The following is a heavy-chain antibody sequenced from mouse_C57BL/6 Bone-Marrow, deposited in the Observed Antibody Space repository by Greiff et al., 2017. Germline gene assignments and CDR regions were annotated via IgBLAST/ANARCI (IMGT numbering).Heavy chain of an antibody. CDR2: IYPGDGST. J-gene: IGHJ1*03. V-gene: IGHV1-85*01. Sequence: QVQLQQSGPELVKPGASVKLSCKASGYTFTSYDINWVKQRPGQGLEWIGWIYPGDGSTKYNEKFKGKATLTVDTSSSTAYMELLSLTSEDSAVYFCARDYVSSYWYFDVWGTGTTVTVSS. CDR1: GYTFTSYD. CDR3: ARDYVSSYWYFDV. D-gene: IGHD1-1*01.